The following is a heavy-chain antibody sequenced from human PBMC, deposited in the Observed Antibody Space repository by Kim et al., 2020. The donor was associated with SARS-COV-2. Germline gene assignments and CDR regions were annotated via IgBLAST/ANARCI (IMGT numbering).Heavy chain of an antibody. V-gene: IGHV1-3*01. D-gene: IGHD6-19*01. Sequence: ASVKVSCKTSGYTFTDYAIHWVRQAPGQGLEWTGLITGGNGDTKYSQKFQARLTITRDTSASTVYLDLISLRSDDTAMYYCAAAVPESGWDFWDQGALVTVSS. J-gene: IGHJ1*01. CDR1: GYTFTDYA. CDR3: AAAVPESGWDF. CDR2: ITGGNGDT.